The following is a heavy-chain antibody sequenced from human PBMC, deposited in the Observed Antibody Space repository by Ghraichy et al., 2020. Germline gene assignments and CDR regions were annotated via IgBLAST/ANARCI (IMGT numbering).Heavy chain of an antibody. CDR2: ISNSGANT. CDR1: ELTFSSYA. Sequence: GESLNISCAASELTFSSYAMSWVRQAPGKGLEWVSGISNSGANTYYADSVRGRFTISRDNSKSTLYLQMNSLRVEDTAVYYCARGKGATSGSWFDPWGQGTPVTVSS. CDR3: ARGKGATSGSWFDP. D-gene: IGHD3-16*01. V-gene: IGHV3-23*01. J-gene: IGHJ5*02.